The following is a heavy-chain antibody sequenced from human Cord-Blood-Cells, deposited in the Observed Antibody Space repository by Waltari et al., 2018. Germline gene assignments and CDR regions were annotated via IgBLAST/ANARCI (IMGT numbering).Heavy chain of an antibody. Sequence: QVQLVQSGAEVKKPGSSVKVSCQASGSTFTSYGISWVRQPPGQGLEWMGWISAYNGNTNYAQKLQGRVTMTTDTSTSTAYMELRSLRSDDTAVYYCARGVYDSSGYALYYFDYWGQGTLVTVSS. J-gene: IGHJ4*02. CDR3: ARGVYDSSGYALYYFDY. CDR1: GSTFTSYG. V-gene: IGHV1-18*01. CDR2: ISAYNGNT. D-gene: IGHD3-22*01.